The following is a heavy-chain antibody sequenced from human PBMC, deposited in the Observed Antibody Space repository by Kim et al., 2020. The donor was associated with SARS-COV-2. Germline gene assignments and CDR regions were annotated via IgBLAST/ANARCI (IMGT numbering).Heavy chain of an antibody. Sequence: SVKVSCKASGGTFSSYAISWVRQAPGQGLEWMGGIIPIFGTANYAQKFQGRVTITADESTSTAYMELSSLRSEDTAVYYCARDFMPPTAPCGGDCHGYYYYGMDVWGQGTTVTVSS. J-gene: IGHJ6*02. CDR3: ARDFMPPTAPCGGDCHGYYYYGMDV. CDR1: GGTFSSYA. CDR2: IIPIFGTA. V-gene: IGHV1-69*13. D-gene: IGHD2-21*02.